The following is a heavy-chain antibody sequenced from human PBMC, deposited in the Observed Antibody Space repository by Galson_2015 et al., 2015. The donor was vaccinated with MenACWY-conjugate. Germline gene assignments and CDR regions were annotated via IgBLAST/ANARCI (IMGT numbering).Heavy chain of an antibody. V-gene: IGHV3-48*01. CDR1: GFTFSSYS. D-gene: IGHD3-9*01. CDR3: ARVDKRGPYYYYYMDV. J-gene: IGHJ6*03. Sequence: SLRLSCAASGFTFSSYSMNWVRQAPGKGLEWVSYISSSSSTIYYADSVKGRFTISRDNAKNSLYLQMNSLRAEDTAVYYCARVDKRGPYYYYYMDVWGKGTTVTVSS. CDR2: ISSSSSTI.